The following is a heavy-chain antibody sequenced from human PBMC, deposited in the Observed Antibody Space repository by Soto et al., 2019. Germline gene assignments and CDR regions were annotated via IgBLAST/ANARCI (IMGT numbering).Heavy chain of an antibody. CDR3: ARGDCSSTSCCFDY. J-gene: IGHJ4*02. V-gene: IGHV1-18*01. CDR1: GYTFTSYG. CDR2: ISAYNGNT. D-gene: IGHD2-2*01. Sequence: ASVKVSCKASGYTFTSYGISWVRQAPGQGLEWMGWISAYNGNTNYAQKLQGRVTMTTDTSTSTAYMELRSLRTDDTAVCYCARGDCSSTSCCFDYWGQGTLGSVSS.